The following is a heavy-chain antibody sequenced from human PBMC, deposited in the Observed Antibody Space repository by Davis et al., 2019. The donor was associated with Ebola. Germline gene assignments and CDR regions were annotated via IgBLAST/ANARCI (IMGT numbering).Heavy chain of an antibody. J-gene: IGHJ6*04. CDR1: AGSISSSSYY. V-gene: IGHV4-39*01. Sequence: MPGGSLRLSCTVSAGSISSSSYYWGWIRQPPGKGLEWIGSIYYSGSTYYNPSLKSRVTISVDTSKNQFSLKLSSVTAADTAVYYCARLLLTTGSYYYYYGMDVWGKGTTVTVSS. D-gene: IGHD4/OR15-4a*01. CDR2: IYYSGST. CDR3: ARLLLTTGSYYYYYGMDV.